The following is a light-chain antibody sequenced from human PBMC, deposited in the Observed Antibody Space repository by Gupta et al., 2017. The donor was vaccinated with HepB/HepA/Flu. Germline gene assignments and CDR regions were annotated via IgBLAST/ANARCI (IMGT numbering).Light chain of an antibody. V-gene: IGKV3-15*01. CDR3: HQYYTWPQT. CDR1: ESFRND. Sequence: EIVLTQSPATLSVFPGERATLSCRATESFRNDLAWYQQKPGQAPRLLIYGEDIRATGVSARFSGSGSGTDFTLTISRLQSEDCAVYYCHQYYTWPQTFGQGTKVELK. J-gene: IGKJ1*01. CDR2: GED.